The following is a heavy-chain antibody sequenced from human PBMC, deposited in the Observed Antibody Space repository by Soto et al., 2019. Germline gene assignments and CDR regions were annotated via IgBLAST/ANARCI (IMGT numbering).Heavy chain of an antibody. CDR3: ARDLVSDTAMVTGWFDP. D-gene: IGHD5-18*01. J-gene: IGHJ5*02. CDR1: GGTFSSYA. Sequence: QVQLVQSGAEVKKPGSSVKVSCKASGGTFSSYAISWVRQAPGQGLEWMGGIIPIFGTANYAQKFRGRVTITADESTSTAYMELSSLRSEDTAVYYCARDLVSDTAMVTGWFDPWGQGTLVTVSS. CDR2: IIPIFGTA. V-gene: IGHV1-69*01.